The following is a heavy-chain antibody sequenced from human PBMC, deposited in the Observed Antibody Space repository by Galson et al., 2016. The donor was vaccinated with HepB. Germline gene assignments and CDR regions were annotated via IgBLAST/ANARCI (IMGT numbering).Heavy chain of an antibody. CDR1: GFTFSNYA. Sequence: SLRLSCAASGFTFSNYAMTWVRQAPGKGLEWVSTISGNGETISYADSVKGRFSISRDNSKNTLSLQMNSLRAEDTAVYYCAKGYGYFDSWGQGTLVTVSS. V-gene: IGHV3-23*01. CDR2: ISGNGETI. CDR3: AKGYGYFDS. J-gene: IGHJ4*02. D-gene: IGHD4-17*01.